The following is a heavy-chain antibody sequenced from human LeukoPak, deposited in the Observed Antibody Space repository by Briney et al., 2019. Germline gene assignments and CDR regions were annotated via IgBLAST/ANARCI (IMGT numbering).Heavy chain of an antibody. CDR2: ISRSSNYI. Sequence: GPLRLSCAASRFTFSSYAMNWVRQAPGKGLEWVSSISRSSNYIYYADSVKGRFTISRDNAKNSLYLQMNSLRAEDTAVYYCARELTYSNYWGQGTLVTVSS. CDR3: ARELTYSNY. D-gene: IGHD4-11*01. V-gene: IGHV3-21*01. CDR1: RFTFSSYA. J-gene: IGHJ4*02.